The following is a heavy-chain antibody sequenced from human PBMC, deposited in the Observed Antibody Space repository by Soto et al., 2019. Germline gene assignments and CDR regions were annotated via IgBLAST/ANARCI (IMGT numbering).Heavy chain of an antibody. CDR1: GFSLSNARMG. CDR2: IFSNDEK. D-gene: IGHD3-22*01. CDR3: ARILQSDSSGYYPDY. V-gene: IGHV2-26*01. J-gene: IGHJ4*02. Sequence: SGHTLVNPTETLTLTCTVSGFSLSNARMGVSWIRQPPGKALEWLAHIFSNDEKSYSTSLKSRLTISKDTSKSQVVLTMTNMDPVDTATYYCARILQSDSSGYYPDYWGQGTLVTVSS.